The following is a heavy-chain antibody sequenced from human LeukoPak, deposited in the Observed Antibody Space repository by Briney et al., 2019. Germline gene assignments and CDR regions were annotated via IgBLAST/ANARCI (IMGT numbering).Heavy chain of an antibody. CDR2: INWNGGST. CDR3: ARDISGYSYGD. V-gene: IGHV3-20*04. Sequence: SGGSLRLSCAASGFTFDEYGMSWVRQAPGKGLEWVSGINWNGGSTGYADSVKGRFTISRDNAKNSLYLQMNSLRAEDTALYYCARDISGYSYGDWGQGTLATVSS. D-gene: IGHD5-18*01. CDR1: GFTFDEYG. J-gene: IGHJ4*02.